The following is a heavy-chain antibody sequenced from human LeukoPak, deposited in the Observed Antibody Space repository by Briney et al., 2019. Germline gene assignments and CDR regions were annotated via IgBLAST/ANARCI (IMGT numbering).Heavy chain of an antibody. CDR3: ASLTMVRGRHYYYYMDI. D-gene: IGHD3-10*01. CDR1: GGTFSSYA. J-gene: IGHJ6*03. V-gene: IGHV1-69*05. Sequence: SVKVSCKASGGTFSSYAISWVRQAPGQGLQWMGGIIPIFGTANYAQKFQGRVTITTDESTSTAYMELTSLRSEDTAVYYCASLTMVRGRHYYYYMDIWGKGTTVTVSS. CDR2: IIPIFGTA.